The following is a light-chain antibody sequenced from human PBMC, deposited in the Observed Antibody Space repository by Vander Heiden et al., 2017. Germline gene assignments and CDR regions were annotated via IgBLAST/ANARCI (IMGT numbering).Light chain of an antibody. CDR3: QQYNSYPRT. CDR2: TAY. V-gene: IGKV1-17*01. CDR1: QGIRNE. J-gene: IGKJ1*01. Sequence: IQMTQAPSSLSASVGDTVTITCRASQGIRNELAWYQQKPGKAPKRLIYTAYTLQSGVPSRFSGSGSGTEFALTISSLQPEDSATYYCQQYNSYPRTFGQGTKVEIK.